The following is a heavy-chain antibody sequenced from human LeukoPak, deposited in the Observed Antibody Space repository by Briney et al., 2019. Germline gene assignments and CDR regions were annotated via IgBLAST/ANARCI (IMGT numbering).Heavy chain of an antibody. D-gene: IGHD2-2*01. Sequence: SETLSLTCTVSGGSISSYYWTWIRQPPGKGLEWIGYIYYSGTTYYNPSLKSRVTMSVDTSKNQFSLKLSSVTAADTAVYYCARDWLGYCSSTTCDYWYFDLWGRGTLVTVSS. CDR3: ARDWLGYCSSTTCDYWYFDL. CDR2: IYYSGTT. V-gene: IGHV4-59*12. J-gene: IGHJ2*01. CDR1: GGSISSYY.